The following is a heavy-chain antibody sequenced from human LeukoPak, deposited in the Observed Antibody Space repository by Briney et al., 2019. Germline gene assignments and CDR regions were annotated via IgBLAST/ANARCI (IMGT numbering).Heavy chain of an antibody. CDR1: GGSISSYY. V-gene: IGHV4-4*07. CDR3: ARDSDDSSGYYGLGVAFDI. J-gene: IGHJ3*02. D-gene: IGHD3-22*01. CDR2: LYTSGST. Sequence: SETLSLTXTVSGGSISSYYWSWIRQPAGKGLEWIGRLYTSGSTNYNPSLKSRVTMSVDTSKNQFSLKLSSVTAADTAVYYCARDSDDSSGYYGLGVAFDIWGQGTMVTVSS.